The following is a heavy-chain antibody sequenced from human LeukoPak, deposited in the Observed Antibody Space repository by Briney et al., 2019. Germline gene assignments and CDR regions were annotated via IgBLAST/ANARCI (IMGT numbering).Heavy chain of an antibody. CDR1: GFTFSSYG. CDR3: AKNLPPYYYGSGSLDY. CDR2: ISYDGSNK. Sequence: PGGSLRLSCAASGFTFSSYGMHWVRQAPGKRLEWVAVISYDGSNKYYADSVKGRFTISRDNSKNTLYLQMNSLRAEDTAVYYCAKNLPPYYYGSGSLDYWGQGTLVTVSS. J-gene: IGHJ4*02. V-gene: IGHV3-30*18. D-gene: IGHD3-10*01.